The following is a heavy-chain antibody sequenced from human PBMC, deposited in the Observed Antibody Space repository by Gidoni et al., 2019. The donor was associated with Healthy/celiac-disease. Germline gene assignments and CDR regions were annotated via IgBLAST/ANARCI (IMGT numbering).Heavy chain of an antibody. CDR1: GLIFRIYS. J-gene: IGHJ3*02. Sequence: EVQLVESGGGLVKPGGSLRLSCAACGLIFRIYSMNWVRQAPGKGLECVSSISSSSSYIYYADSVKGRFTISRDNAKNSLYLEMNSLRAEDTAVYYCARDHYYDSSGHWRGRAFDIWGQGTMVTVSS. CDR3: ARDHYYDSSGHWRGRAFDI. D-gene: IGHD3-22*01. V-gene: IGHV3-21*01. CDR2: ISSSSSYI.